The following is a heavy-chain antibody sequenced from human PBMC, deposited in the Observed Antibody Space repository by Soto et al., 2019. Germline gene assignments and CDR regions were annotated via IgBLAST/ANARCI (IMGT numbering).Heavy chain of an antibody. D-gene: IGHD6-13*01. V-gene: IGHV4-59*01. CDR2: IYYSGST. J-gene: IGHJ3*02. Sequence: SETLSLTCTVSGGSISSYYWSWIRQPPGKGLEWIGYIYYSGSTNYSPSLKSRVTISVDTSKNQFSLKLSSVTAADTAVYYCARGGSSSWPNDAFDIWGQGTMVTVSS. CDR1: GGSISSYY. CDR3: ARGGSSSWPNDAFDI.